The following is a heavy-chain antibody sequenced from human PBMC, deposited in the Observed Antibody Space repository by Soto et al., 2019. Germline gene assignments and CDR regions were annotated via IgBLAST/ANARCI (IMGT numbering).Heavy chain of an antibody. CDR3: VRGGTPIDY. Sequence: QVQLVQSGAEVKKPGASVKVSCKTSGYTFTNFGLSWVRQAPGQGLEWMGWISAYNGNTKYAQNFQGRVTMTTDTSTSTASMALRSLRADDTAMYYCVRGGTPIDYWGQATLVPVSS. J-gene: IGHJ4*02. CDR2: ISAYNGNT. D-gene: IGHD3-16*01. CDR1: GYTFTNFG. V-gene: IGHV1-18*01.